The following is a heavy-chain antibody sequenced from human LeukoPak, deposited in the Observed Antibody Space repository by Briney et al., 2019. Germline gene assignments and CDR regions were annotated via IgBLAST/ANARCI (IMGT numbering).Heavy chain of an antibody. J-gene: IGHJ3*02. CDR2: IIPIFGTA. CDR3: ARCSSSHLRGAFDI. D-gene: IGHD6-6*01. V-gene: IGHV1-69*13. CDR1: GGTFSSYA. Sequence: SVKVSCKASGGTFSSYAISWVRQAPGQGLEWMGGIIPIFGTANYAQKFQGRVTITADESTSTANMELSSLRSEDTAVYYCARCSSSHLRGAFDIWGQGTMVTVSS.